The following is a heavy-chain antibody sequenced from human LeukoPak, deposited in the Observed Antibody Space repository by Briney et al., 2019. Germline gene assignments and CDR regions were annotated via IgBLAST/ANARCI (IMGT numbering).Heavy chain of an antibody. J-gene: IGHJ5*02. D-gene: IGHD6-25*01. Sequence: SETLSLTCTVSGGSISSYYWTWIRKSAGKGLEWIGRINISGSTNYNPSPRSRVTMSVNTSKNQFSLNLTSVTAADTAVYSCAREGGDPRWLDPWGQGTLVTVSS. V-gene: IGHV4-4*07. CDR2: INISGST. CDR1: GGSISSYY. CDR3: AREGGDPRWLDP.